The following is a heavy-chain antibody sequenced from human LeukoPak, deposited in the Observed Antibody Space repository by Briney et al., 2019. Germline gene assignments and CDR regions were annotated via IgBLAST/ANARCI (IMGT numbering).Heavy chain of an antibody. CDR1: GGSISSSSYY. CDR3: AGLPYYYYYYMDV. V-gene: IGHV4-39*01. CDR2: IYYSGST. D-gene: IGHD5-12*01. J-gene: IGHJ6*03. Sequence: SETLSLTCTVSGGSISSSSYYWGWIRQPPGKGLKWIGSIYYSGSTYYNPSLKSRVTISVDTSKNQFSLKLSSVTAADTAVYYCAGLPYYYYYYMDVWGKGTTVNVSS.